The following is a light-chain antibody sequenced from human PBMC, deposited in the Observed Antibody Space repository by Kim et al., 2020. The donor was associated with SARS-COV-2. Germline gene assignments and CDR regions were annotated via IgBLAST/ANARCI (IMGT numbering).Light chain of an antibody. Sequence: GQRGTTSCPGSTSNIGINAVNWYQHPPGTAPKVLIYDNDGRPSGVPDHFSGSKSGTSASLAISGLQAEDEADYYCATWDDSLNGPVFGGGTQLTVL. V-gene: IGLV1-44*01. J-gene: IGLJ3*02. CDR2: DND. CDR1: TSNIGINA. CDR3: ATWDDSLNGPV.